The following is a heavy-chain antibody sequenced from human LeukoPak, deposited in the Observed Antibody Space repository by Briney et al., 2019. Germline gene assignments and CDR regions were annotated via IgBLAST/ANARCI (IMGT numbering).Heavy chain of an antibody. CDR3: AKGPRRKETGYYFDY. Sequence: GGSLRLSCAASGFTFSSYAMHWVRQAPGKGLEWVANIKQDGSEKYYVDSVKGRFTISRDNAENSLYLQMNSLRAEDTAVYYCAKGPRRKETGYYFDYWGQGTLVTVSS. CDR2: IKQDGSEK. CDR1: GFTFSSYA. J-gene: IGHJ4*02. V-gene: IGHV3-7*03. D-gene: IGHD1-14*01.